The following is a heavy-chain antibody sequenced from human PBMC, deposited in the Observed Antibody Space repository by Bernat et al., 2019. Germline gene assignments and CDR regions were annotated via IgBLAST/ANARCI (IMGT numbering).Heavy chain of an antibody. V-gene: IGHV1-46*03. CDR2: INPSGGST. CDR3: AGEWHCSSGYYYPEDYFDY. Sequence: QVQLLQSGAEVKKPGASVKVSCKASGYTFTSYYMHWVPQAPGQALEWMGIINPSGGSTSYAQKFQGRVTMTRDTYTSTVYMEQSRLRSEDTAVYYWAGEWHCSSGYYYPEDYFDYWGQGTMVTVSS. CDR1: GYTFTSYY. D-gene: IGHD3-22*01. J-gene: IGHJ4*02.